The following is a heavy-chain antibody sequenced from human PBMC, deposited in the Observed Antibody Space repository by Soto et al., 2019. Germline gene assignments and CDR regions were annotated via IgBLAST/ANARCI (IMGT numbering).Heavy chain of an antibody. CDR2: IYYSGST. V-gene: IGHV4-39*01. Sequence: QLQLQESGPGLVKPSETLSLTCTVSGGSISSSSYYWGWIRQPPGKGLEWIGSIYYSGSTYYNPSLKRRVTIYVDTSKNQFYLKLSSVTAADTAVYYCARLWYSSSWSFDYWGQGTLVTVSS. CDR1: GGSISSSSYY. CDR3: ARLWYSSSWSFDY. J-gene: IGHJ4*02. D-gene: IGHD6-13*01.